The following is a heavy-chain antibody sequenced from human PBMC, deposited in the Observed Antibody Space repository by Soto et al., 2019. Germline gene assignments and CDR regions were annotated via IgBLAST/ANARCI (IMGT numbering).Heavy chain of an antibody. V-gene: IGHV3-23*01. Sequence: PGGSLRLSCAASGFTFSTYGMSWVRQAPGKGLEWVSVISNSDGNTYYADSVKGRFTISRDNSKNTLYLQMNSLRTEDTALYYCAKCSGGSYYTPFDYWGQGTLVTVSS. CDR2: ISNSDGNT. CDR3: AKCSGGSYYTPFDY. CDR1: GFTFSTYG. D-gene: IGHD2-15*01. J-gene: IGHJ4*02.